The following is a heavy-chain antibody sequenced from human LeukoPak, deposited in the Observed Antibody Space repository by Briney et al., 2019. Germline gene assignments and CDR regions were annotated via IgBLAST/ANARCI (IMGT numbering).Heavy chain of an antibody. CDR3: AKVRYCSGVNCYPDDN. CDR2: IRYDGNNK. CDR1: GFTFSSYG. V-gene: IGHV3-30*02. D-gene: IGHD2-15*01. Sequence: GGSLRLSCAASGFTFSSYGMHWVRQAPGTGLEWVASIRYDGNNKYYADSVKGRFTISRDNSKNMLYLEMNSLSTEDTAVYYCAKVRYCSGVNCYPDDNWGQGTLVTVSS. J-gene: IGHJ4*02.